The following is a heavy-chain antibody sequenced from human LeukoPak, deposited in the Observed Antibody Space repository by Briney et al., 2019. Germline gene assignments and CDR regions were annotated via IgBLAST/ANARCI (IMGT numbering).Heavy chain of an antibody. CDR2: ISPSGDGA. Sequence: PGGSLRLSCAASGFTFSTYALSWVRQAPGKGLEWVSAISPSGDGAYYADSVKGRFTISRDNSKNTLYVQMNSLRAEDTAVYYCARAVGPFDIWGQGTIVIVSS. CDR3: ARAVGPFDI. J-gene: IGHJ3*02. V-gene: IGHV3-23*01. CDR1: GFTFSTYA.